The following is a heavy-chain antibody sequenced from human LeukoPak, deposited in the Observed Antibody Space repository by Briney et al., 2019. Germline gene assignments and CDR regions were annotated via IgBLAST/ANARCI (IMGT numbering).Heavy chain of an antibody. CDR1: GFFFSDSA. D-gene: IGHD3-10*01. CDR3: AKGKYYFDY. V-gene: IGHV3-30*18. Sequence: AGGSLRLSCAASGFFFSDSAMAWVRQAPGKGLEWVAVISYDGSNKYYADSVKGRFTISRDNSKNTLYLQMNSLRAEDTAVYYCAKGKYYFDYWGQGTLVTVSS. CDR2: ISYDGSNK. J-gene: IGHJ4*02.